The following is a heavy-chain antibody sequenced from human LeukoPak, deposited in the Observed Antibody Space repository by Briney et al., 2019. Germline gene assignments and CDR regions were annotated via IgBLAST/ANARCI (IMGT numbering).Heavy chain of an antibody. Sequence: GGSLRLSCAASGFTFTNKWMHWVRQAPGKGLEWVSRINTDGSIRSYADSVKGRFTISRDNAKNTLYLQMNSLRAEDTAVYYCARDPGIAAAGDYWGQGTLVTVSS. CDR1: GFTFTNKW. V-gene: IGHV3-74*01. J-gene: IGHJ4*02. CDR3: ARDPGIAAAGDY. D-gene: IGHD6-25*01. CDR2: INTDGSIR.